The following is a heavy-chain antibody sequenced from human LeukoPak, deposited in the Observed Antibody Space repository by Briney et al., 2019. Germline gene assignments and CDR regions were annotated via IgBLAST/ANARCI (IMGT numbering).Heavy chain of an antibody. D-gene: IGHD2-2*01. CDR1: GFIFSSYA. V-gene: IGHV3-23*01. J-gene: IGHJ4*02. CDR2: IIGSGDGT. Sequence: GGSLRLSCAASGFIFSSYAMNWGRQAPGKGLEWVSAIIGSGDGTYYADSVKGRFTVSRDNSKNTLYLQMNNLRAEDSAVYYCAKGVGGYCSSTDCRAYDNWGQGTLVTVSS. CDR3: AKGVGGYCSSTDCRAYDN.